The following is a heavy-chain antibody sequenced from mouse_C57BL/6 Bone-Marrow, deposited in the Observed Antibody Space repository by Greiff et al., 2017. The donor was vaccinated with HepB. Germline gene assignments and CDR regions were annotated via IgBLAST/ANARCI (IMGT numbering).Heavy chain of an antibody. CDR2: IDPEDGET. Sequence: VQLKQSGAELVKPGASVKLSCTASGFNIKDYYMHWVKQRTEQGLEWIGRIDPEDGETKYAQKFQGKATITTDTSSNTAYLQLSSLTSADTAVDYCARPHWYFDVWGTGTTVTVSA. V-gene: IGHV14-2*01. J-gene: IGHJ1*03. CDR1: GFNIKDYY. CDR3: ARPHWYFDV.